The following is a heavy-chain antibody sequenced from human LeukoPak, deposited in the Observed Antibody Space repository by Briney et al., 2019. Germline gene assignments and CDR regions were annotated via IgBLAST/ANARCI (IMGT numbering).Heavy chain of an antibody. CDR3: ARDSVGYASSGYHDYFDY. CDR1: GGSISSGSYY. D-gene: IGHD3-22*01. CDR2: IFPSGST. V-gene: IGHV4-61*02. J-gene: IGHJ4*02. Sequence: PSETLSLTCTVSGGSISSGSYYWSWIRQPAGKGLEWIGRIFPSGSTYYNPSLKSRVTISVDTSKNQFSLKLSSVPAADTAVYYCARDSVGYASSGYHDYFDYWGQGTLVTVSS.